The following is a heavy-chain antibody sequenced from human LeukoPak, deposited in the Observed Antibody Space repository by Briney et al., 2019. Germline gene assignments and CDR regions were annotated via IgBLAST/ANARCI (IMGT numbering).Heavy chain of an antibody. CDR2: ISSSSSTI. V-gene: IGHV3-48*01. CDR1: GFTFSSYA. Sequence: GGSLRLSCAASGFTFSSYAMSWVRQAPGKGLEWVSYISSSSSTIYYADSVKGRFTISRDNSKNTLYLQMNSLRAEDTALYYCAKVISSGWYRGAFDIWGQGTMVTVSS. J-gene: IGHJ3*02. D-gene: IGHD6-19*01. CDR3: AKVISSGWYRGAFDI.